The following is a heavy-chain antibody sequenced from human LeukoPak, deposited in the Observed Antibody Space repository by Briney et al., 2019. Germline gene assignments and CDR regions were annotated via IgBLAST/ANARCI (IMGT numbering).Heavy chain of an antibody. CDR2: ISSSSSTI. CDR1: GFTFSSYS. D-gene: IGHD5-18*01. Sequence: GGSLRLSCAASGFTFSSYSMNWVRQAPGKGLEWVSYISSSSSTIYYADSVKGRFTISRDNAKNSLYLQMNSLRAEDTAVYYCARSGYLYYYYMDVWGKGTAVTVSS. J-gene: IGHJ6*03. CDR3: ARSGYLYYYYMDV. V-gene: IGHV3-48*01.